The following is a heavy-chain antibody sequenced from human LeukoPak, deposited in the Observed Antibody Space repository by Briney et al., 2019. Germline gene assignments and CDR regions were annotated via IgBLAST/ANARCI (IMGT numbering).Heavy chain of an antibody. CDR2: IYYSGST. V-gene: IGHV4-31*03. CDR1: GGSISSGGYY. J-gene: IGHJ4*02. D-gene: IGHD3-10*01. Sequence: SQTLSLTCTVSGGSISSGGYYWSWIRQHPGKGLEWIGYIYYSGSTYYNPSLKSRVTISVDTSKNQFSLKLSSVTAADTAVYFCARAYPYGSGNFDFWGQGTLVTVSS. CDR3: ARAYPYGSGNFDF.